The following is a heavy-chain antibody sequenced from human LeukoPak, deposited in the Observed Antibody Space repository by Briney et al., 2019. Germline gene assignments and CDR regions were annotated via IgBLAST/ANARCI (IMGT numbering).Heavy chain of an antibody. V-gene: IGHV4-39*02. D-gene: IGHD1-26*01. CDR3: ARDYLGAGTVGATSGQ. Sequence: SETLSLTCTVSGDSISSSSSYWGWIRQPPGEGLEWIGSIYYSGTTYYNTSLKSRVTISVDTSKNQFSLRLSSVTAADTAVYYCARDYLGAGTVGATSGQWGQGTLVTVSS. J-gene: IGHJ4*02. CDR2: IYYSGTT. CDR1: GDSISSSSSY.